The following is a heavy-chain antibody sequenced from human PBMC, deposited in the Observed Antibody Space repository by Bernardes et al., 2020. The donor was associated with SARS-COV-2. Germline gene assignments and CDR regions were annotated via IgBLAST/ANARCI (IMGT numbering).Heavy chain of an antibody. CDR2: IYYSGST. Sequence: TRSLTCTVSGGSISSGGYYWSWIRQHPGKGLEWIGYIYYSGSTYYNPSLKSRVTISVDTSKNQFSLKLSSVTAADTAVYYCASESPTITMVRGANYGMDVWGQGTTVTVSS. V-gene: IGHV4-31*03. D-gene: IGHD3-10*01. CDR1: GGSISSGGYY. CDR3: ASESPTITMVRGANYGMDV. J-gene: IGHJ6*02.